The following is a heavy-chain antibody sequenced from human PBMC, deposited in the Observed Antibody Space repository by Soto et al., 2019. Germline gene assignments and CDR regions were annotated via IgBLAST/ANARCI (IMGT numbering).Heavy chain of an antibody. Sequence: SETLSLTCAVYGGSFSGYYWSWIRQPPGKGLEWIGEINHSGSTNYNPSLKSRVTISVDTSKNQFSLKLSSVTAADTAVYYCASAMIDSGVDYWGQGTLVTVSS. J-gene: IGHJ4*02. CDR3: ASAMIDSGVDY. CDR2: INHSGST. CDR1: GGSFSGYY. D-gene: IGHD4-17*01. V-gene: IGHV4-34*01.